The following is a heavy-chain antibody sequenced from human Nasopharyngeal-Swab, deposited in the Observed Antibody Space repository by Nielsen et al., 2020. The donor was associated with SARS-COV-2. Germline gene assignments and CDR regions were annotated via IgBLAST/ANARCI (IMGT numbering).Heavy chain of an antibody. D-gene: IGHD3-22*01. CDR3: ARRSQYYYDSSVHLDY. Sequence: GSLKISCKASGYGFANYWIGWVRQIPGKGLEWMGIIYPGDSDTRYNPSFQGQVTISVDKSISTAYLQWSSLKASDTAIYYCARRSQYYYDSSVHLDYWGQGTLVTVSS. V-gene: IGHV5-51*01. CDR2: IYPGDSDT. J-gene: IGHJ4*02. CDR1: GYGFANYW.